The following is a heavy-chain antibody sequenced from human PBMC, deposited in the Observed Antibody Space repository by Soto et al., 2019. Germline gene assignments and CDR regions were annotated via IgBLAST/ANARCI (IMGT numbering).Heavy chain of an antibody. D-gene: IGHD2-15*01. V-gene: IGHV1-8*01. J-gene: IGHJ5*02. CDR3: ARVAVAARPRWYNWFDP. CDR2: MNPNSGET. CDR1: GYTFTDYD. Sequence: QEQLVQSGAEVKKPGASVKVSCMTSGYTFTDYDINWVRQATGQGLEWIGWMNPNSGETGYAQKFQGRVTMTRSLSLSTAYLELSSLTSDDTAIYLCARVAVAARPRWYNWFDPWGQGTLVTVSS.